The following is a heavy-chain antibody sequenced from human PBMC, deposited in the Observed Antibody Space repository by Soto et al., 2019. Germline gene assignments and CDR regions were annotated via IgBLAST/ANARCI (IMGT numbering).Heavy chain of an antibody. J-gene: IGHJ4*02. Sequence: PSETLSLTCTVSGGSINNYYWSWIRQPPGKGLEWIGYIYYRGSTNYNPSLKSRVTISVDTSKNQFSLKPGSVTAADTAVYYCARALHGAIFDYWGQGTLVTVSS. CDR3: ARALHGAIFDY. V-gene: IGHV4-59*08. D-gene: IGHD1-26*01. CDR1: GGSINNYY. CDR2: IYYRGST.